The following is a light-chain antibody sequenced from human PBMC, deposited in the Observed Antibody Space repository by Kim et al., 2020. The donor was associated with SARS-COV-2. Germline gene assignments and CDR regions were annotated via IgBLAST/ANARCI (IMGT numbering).Light chain of an antibody. CDR1: SGYNNYK. CDR3: GADHGSGSNFVYV. V-gene: IGLV9-49*01. Sequence: CTLSSGYNNYKVDWYQQRPGKGPRFVMRVGTGGIVGSKGDGIPDRFSVLGSGLNRYLTIKNIQEEDESDYHCGADHGSGSNFVYVFGTGTKVTVL. J-gene: IGLJ1*01. CDR2: VGTGGIVG.